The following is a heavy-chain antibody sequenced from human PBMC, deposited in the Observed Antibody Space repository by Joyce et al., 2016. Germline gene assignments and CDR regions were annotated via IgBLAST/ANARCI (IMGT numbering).Heavy chain of an antibody. CDR1: GCTFSTCS. Sequence: EVQLLESGGGLVQPGGSRRLPCAASGCTFSTCSMNWVRQAPGKGMEWVSFISSSSSTIYYYADSVKGRFTISRDNAKNSLYLQMNSLRAEDTAIYYCARSAYEFDYWGQGTLVTVSS. J-gene: IGHJ4*02. D-gene: IGHD5-12*01. CDR2: ISSSSSTI. V-gene: IGHV3-48*01. CDR3: ARSAYEFDY.